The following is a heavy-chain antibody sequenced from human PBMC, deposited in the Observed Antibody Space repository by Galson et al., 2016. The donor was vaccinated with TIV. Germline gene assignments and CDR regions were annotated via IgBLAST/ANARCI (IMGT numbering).Heavy chain of an antibody. V-gene: IGHV2-70*11. Sequence: PALVKPTQTLTLTCTFSGFSLGTSGMCVSWVRQPPGKALEWLACIDWDDDKYYSTSLKTRLTISKDTSKNKVVLMATDVDSLDTATYFCARTRSAAAGGLDFWGQGTLVTVSS. CDR3: ARTRSAAAGGLDF. D-gene: IGHD6-13*01. J-gene: IGHJ4*02. CDR1: GFSLGTSGMC. CDR2: IDWDDDK.